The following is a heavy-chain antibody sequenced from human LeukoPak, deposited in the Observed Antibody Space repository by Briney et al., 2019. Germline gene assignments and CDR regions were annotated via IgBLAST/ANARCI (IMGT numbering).Heavy chain of an antibody. CDR1: GASISSNPYY. J-gene: IGHJ4*02. D-gene: IGHD3/OR15-3a*01. V-gene: IGHV4-39*07. Sequence: PSETLSLTCTVSGASISSNPYYWGWIRQPPGKGLEWIGDIYYNGNTYYNVSLKSRVTISLDTSKNQFSLRLSSVTAADTAVYYCARDRGWTDLRDYWGQGTLLTVSS. CDR3: ARDRGWTDLRDY. CDR2: IYYNGNT.